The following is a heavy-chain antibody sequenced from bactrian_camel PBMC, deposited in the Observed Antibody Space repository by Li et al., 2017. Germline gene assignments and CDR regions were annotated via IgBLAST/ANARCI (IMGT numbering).Heavy chain of an antibody. CDR3: AAGFVCTVGAGVRY. J-gene: IGHJ4*01. Sequence: HVQLVESGGGSVQAGGSLTLSCTLSQYTHHTVVIGWFRQTPGKEREGVAAIGTGEGRTYCGNSMAGRTIISQDYAKNTLTLQMNSLKDEDTAAYYCAAGFVCTVGAGVRYWGQGTQVTVS. CDR2: IGTGEGRT. D-gene: IGHD3*01. CDR1: QYTHHTVV. V-gene: IGHV3S63*01.